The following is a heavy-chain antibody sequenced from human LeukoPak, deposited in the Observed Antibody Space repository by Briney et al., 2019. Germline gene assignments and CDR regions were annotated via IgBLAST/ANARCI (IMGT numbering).Heavy chain of an antibody. J-gene: IGHJ6*02. CDR3: ARDSGRDDSSGYYYLYYGMDV. V-gene: IGHV1-18*01. Sequence: ASVKVSCKASGYTFSTYGVSWVRQAAGQGLEWMGWIGPYNGNTHTNFAKSLQGRLTMTTDTSTNTAYMELSSLRSEDTAVYYCARDSGRDDSSGYYYLYYGMDVWGQGATVTVSS. CDR2: IGPYNGNTHT. CDR1: GYTFSTYG. D-gene: IGHD3-22*01.